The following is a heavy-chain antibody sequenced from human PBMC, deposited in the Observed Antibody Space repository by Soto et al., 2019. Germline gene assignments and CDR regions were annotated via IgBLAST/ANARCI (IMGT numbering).Heavy chain of an antibody. Sequence: GASVKVSCKASGYTFTSYGISWVRQATGQGLEWMGWISAYNGNTNYAQKLQGRLTLAEDTSAETAYMELRSLRSEDTAVYYCVRVRRQGATWYNSYCMDVWGQGTPVTVSS. CDR2: ISAYNGNT. CDR3: VRVRRQGATWYNSYCMDV. J-gene: IGHJ6*02. CDR1: GYTFTSYG. D-gene: IGHD1-1*01. V-gene: IGHV1-18*01.